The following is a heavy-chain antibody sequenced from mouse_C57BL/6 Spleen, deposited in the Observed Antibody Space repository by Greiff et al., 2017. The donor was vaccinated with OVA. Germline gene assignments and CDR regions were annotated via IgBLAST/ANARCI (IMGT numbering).Heavy chain of an antibody. CDR2: IDPADGDT. V-gene: IGHV14-1*01. Sequence: VQLQQSGAALVRPGASVKLSCTASGFNIQDYYMHWVKQRPEQGLEWLGRIDPADGDTEYAPKFQGKATMTADTSSNTAYLHLSSLTSEDTAVYYCTTILLRYWYFDVWGTGTTVTVSS. CDR3: TTILLRYWYFDV. CDR1: GFNIQDYY. D-gene: IGHD1-1*01. J-gene: IGHJ1*03.